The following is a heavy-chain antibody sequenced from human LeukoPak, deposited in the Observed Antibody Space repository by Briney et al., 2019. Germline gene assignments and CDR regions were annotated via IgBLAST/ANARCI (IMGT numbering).Heavy chain of an antibody. CDR1: GGSISSYY. CDR2: IYYSGST. J-gene: IGHJ3*02. CDR3: ARWVRNYYDSSGYPTNAAFDI. Sequence: SETLSLTCTVSGGSISSYYWSWIRQPPGKGLEWIGYIYYSGSTNYNPSLKSRVTISVDTSKNQFSLKLSSVTAADTAVYYCARWVRNYYDSSGYPTNAAFDIWGQGTMVTVSS. D-gene: IGHD3-22*01. V-gene: IGHV4-59*01.